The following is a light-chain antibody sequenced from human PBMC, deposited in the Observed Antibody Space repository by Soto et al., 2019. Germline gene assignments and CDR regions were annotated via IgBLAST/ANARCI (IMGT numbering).Light chain of an antibody. V-gene: IGKV3-15*01. J-gene: IGKJ4*01. CDR2: GAY. CDR1: QSVSSN. Sequence: EIVMTQSPATLSVSPGEGATLSCRASQSVSSNLAWYQQKPGQAPRLLIYGAYIRATGIPARISGSGSGTEFTLTISSLQSEDFAVYYCQQRTNWPPLTFGGGSKVEIK. CDR3: QQRTNWPPLT.